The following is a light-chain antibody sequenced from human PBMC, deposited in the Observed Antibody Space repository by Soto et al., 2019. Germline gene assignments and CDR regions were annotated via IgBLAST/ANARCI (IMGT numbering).Light chain of an antibody. CDR2: DAS. CDR1: QSVSFY. V-gene: IGKV3-11*01. CDR3: QQRSNWPPWT. J-gene: IGKJ1*01. Sequence: EIVLTQSPATLSLSPGERATLSCRASQSVSFYLAWYQQKPGQAPRLLIYDASSRATGIPARFSGSGSGTDFTLTISSLEPEDFAVYYCQQRSNWPPWTFGQGTKAEIK.